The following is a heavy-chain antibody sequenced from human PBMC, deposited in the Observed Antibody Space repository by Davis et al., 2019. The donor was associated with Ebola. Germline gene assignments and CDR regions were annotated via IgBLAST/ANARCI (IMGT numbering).Heavy chain of an antibody. Sequence: SLNISCASSGFTFSSYSMNWVRQAPAKGLEWVAVISYDGSNKYYADSVKGRFTISRDNSKNTLYLQMNSLSADDTAVYYCAKGVGVSTWYGFDYWGQGTLVTVSS. CDR3: AKGVGVSTWYGFDY. V-gene: IGHV3-30*18. CDR2: ISYDGSNK. D-gene: IGHD6-13*01. CDR1: GFTFSSYS. J-gene: IGHJ4*02.